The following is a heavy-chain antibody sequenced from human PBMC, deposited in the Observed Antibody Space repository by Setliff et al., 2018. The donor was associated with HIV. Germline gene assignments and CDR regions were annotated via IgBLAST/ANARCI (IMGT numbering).Heavy chain of an antibody. CDR3: ARHGHFYDSSSSDAFDI. D-gene: IGHD3-22*01. Sequence: LSLTCNVSGGSISTYYWSWIRQPPGKGLEWLGYVSYSGSTNFNPSLESRLATSVDMSKNHFSLKLRSVTAADTAVYYCARHGHFYDSSSSDAFDIWGHGTMVTVSS. J-gene: IGHJ3*02. V-gene: IGHV4-59*08. CDR1: GGSISTYY. CDR2: VSYSGST.